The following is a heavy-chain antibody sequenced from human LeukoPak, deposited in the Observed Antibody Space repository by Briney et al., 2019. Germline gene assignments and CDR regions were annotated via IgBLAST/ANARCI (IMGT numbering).Heavy chain of an antibody. CDR1: GYTFTSYG. CDR2: ISAYNGNT. J-gene: IGHJ4*02. V-gene: IGHV1-18*01. D-gene: IGHD3-22*01. CDR3: ARDGPPYYDSSGYYPAAVY. Sequence: GASVKVSCKASGYTFTSYGISWVRQAPGQGLEWMGWISAYNGNTNYAQKLQGRVTMTTDTSTSTAYMELRSLRSDDTAVYYCARDGPPYYDSSGYYPAAVYWGQGTLVTVSS.